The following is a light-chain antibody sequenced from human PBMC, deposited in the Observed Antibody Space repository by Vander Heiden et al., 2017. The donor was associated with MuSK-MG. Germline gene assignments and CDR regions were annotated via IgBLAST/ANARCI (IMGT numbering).Light chain of an antibody. J-gene: IGKJ1*01. V-gene: IGKV4-1*01. CDR1: QSVLHTSNNKNY. CDR3: QQYDNTPRT. CDR2: WAS. Sequence: DIVMTQSPDSLAVSLGERATINCKSSQSVLHTSNNKNYLAWYRQKPGQPPKLLIYWASTRDSGVPDRFSGSGSGTDFTLTISSLEAEDVAVYFCQQYDNTPRTFGQGTKVEIK.